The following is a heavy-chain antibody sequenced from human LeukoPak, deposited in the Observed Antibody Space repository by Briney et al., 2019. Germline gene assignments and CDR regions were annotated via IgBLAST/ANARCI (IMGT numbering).Heavy chain of an antibody. CDR1: GGSFNGYF. J-gene: IGHJ1*01. V-gene: IGHV4-34*01. Sequence: SETLSLTCAVYGGSFNGYFWSWIRQPPGKGLEWIGEINHSGSPNYNPSLKSRVTISVDTSKNQVSLKLNSVTAADTAVYYCATSIVGLTYDEHFQHWGQGTLVTVSS. CDR2: INHSGSP. D-gene: IGHD1-26*01. CDR3: ATSIVGLTYDEHFQH.